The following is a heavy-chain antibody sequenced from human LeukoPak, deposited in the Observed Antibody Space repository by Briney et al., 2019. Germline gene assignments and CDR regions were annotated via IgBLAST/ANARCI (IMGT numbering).Heavy chain of an antibody. CDR2: IIPIFGTA. J-gene: IGHJ5*02. V-gene: IGHV1-69*01. D-gene: IGHD3-3*01. CDR3: AGITIFGVVISGWFDH. Sequence: ASVKVSCKASGGTFSSYAISWVRQAPGQGLEWMGGIIPIFGTANYAQKFQGRVTITADESTSTAYMELSSLRSEDTAVYYCAGITIFGVVISGWFDHWGQGTLVTVSS. CDR1: GGTFSSYA.